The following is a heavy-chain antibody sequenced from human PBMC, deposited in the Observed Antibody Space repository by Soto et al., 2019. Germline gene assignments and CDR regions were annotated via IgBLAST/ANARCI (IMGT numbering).Heavy chain of an antibody. CDR1: GFTFSSYA. D-gene: IGHD6-19*01. CDR2: ISYDGSNK. J-gene: IGHJ4*02. Sequence: PGGSLRLSCAASGFTFSSYAMHWVRQAPGKGLEWVAVISYDGSNKYYADSVKGRFTISRDNSKNTLYLQMNSLRAEDTAVYYCARGHSSGWYCPDYWGQGTLVTVSS. CDR3: ARGHSSGWYCPDY. V-gene: IGHV3-30-3*01.